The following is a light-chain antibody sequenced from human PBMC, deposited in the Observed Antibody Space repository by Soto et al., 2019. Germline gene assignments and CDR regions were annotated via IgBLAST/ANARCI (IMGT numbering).Light chain of an antibody. CDR1: QGISSY. CDR2: AAS. J-gene: IGKJ1*01. V-gene: IGKV1-8*01. CDR3: QQYHIYSWT. Sequence: AIRMTQSPSSFSASTGDRVTITCRASQGISSYLAWYQQKPGKAPKLLIYAASSLQSGVPSRFSASGSGTEFSLTINSLQADDFATYYCQQYHIYSWTFGQGTKVDIK.